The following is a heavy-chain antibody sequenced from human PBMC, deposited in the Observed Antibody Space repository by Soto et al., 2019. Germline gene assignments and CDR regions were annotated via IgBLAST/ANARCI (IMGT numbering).Heavy chain of an antibody. D-gene: IGHD6-19*01. J-gene: IGHJ4*02. CDR1: GLTFTSRA. Sequence: GGSLRLSCVASGLTFTSRAMTWVRQGPGKGLEWVSAISVSGDSTYHADSVKGRFTISRDNSKNTLYLQMNSLRAEDTAVYYCAKDHSSGWYFGYWGQGTQVTVSS. CDR2: ISVSGDST. V-gene: IGHV3-23*01. CDR3: AKDHSSGWYFGY.